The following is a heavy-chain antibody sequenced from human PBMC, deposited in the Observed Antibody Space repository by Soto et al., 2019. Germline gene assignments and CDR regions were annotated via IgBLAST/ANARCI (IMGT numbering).Heavy chain of an antibody. J-gene: IGHJ4*02. Sequence: SETLSLTYAVYGGSFSGYYWSWIRQPPGKGLEWIGEINHSGSTNYNPSLKSRVTISVDTSKNQFSLKLSSVTAADTAVYYCARGTGYDFWSGYYTGNFDYWGQGTLVTVSS. D-gene: IGHD3-3*01. CDR3: ARGTGYDFWSGYYTGNFDY. CDR1: GGSFSGYY. CDR2: INHSGST. V-gene: IGHV4-34*01.